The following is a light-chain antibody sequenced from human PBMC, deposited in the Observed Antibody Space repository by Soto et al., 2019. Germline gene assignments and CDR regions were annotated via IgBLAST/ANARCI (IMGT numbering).Light chain of an antibody. CDR2: DAS. Sequence: DIQMTQSPSTLSASVGDRVTITCRASQSISSRLAWYQQKPGKAPKLLIYDASSLESGVPSRFSGSGSGTEFNLTISSLQHDDFATYYCQHYNSYSEAFGQGTKV. V-gene: IGKV1-5*01. CDR1: QSISSR. CDR3: QHYNSYSEA. J-gene: IGKJ1*01.